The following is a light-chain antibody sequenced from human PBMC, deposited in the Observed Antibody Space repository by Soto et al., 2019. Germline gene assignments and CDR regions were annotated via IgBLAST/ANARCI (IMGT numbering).Light chain of an antibody. Sequence: DIPMTQSPSTLSASVGDRVTITCRASQSISSWLAWYQQKPGKAPKLLIYDASSLESGVPSRFSGSGSGTEFTLTISSLQPDDFATYYCQQSYDTPRTFGQGTKVEIE. J-gene: IGKJ1*01. V-gene: IGKV1-5*01. CDR1: QSISSW. CDR3: QQSYDTPRT. CDR2: DAS.